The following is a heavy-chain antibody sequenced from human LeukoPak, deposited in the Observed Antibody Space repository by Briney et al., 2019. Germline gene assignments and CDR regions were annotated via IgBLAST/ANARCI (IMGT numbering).Heavy chain of an antibody. V-gene: IGHV3-53*01. CDR2: IYSGGST. CDR3: ARSYGDYQNWFDP. D-gene: IGHD4-17*01. J-gene: IGHJ5*02. Sequence: GGSLRLSCAASGFTVSSNSMSWVRQAPGKGLEWVSVIYSGGSTYYAASVKGRFTISRDNSKNTLYLQMNSLRAEDTAVYYCARSYGDYQNWFDPGGQGTPVTVSS. CDR1: GFTVSSNS.